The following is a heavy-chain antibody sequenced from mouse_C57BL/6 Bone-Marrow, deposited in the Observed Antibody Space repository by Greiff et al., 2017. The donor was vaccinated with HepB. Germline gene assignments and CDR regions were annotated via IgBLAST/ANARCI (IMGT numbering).Heavy chain of an antibody. J-gene: IGHJ3*01. CDR2: IYPRDGST. D-gene: IGHD2-3*01. CDR3: ARSGGYYGFAY. Sequence: QVQLQQSGPELVKPGASVKLSCKASGYTFTSYDLNWVKQRPGQGLEWIGCIYPRDGSTKYNEKFKCKATLTVDTSSSTAYMELHSLTSEDSAVYVCARSGGYYGFAYWGQGTLVTVS. CDR1: GYTFTSYD. V-gene: IGHV1-85*01.